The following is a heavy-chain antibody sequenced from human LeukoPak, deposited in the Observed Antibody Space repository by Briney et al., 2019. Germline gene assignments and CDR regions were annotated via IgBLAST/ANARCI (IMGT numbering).Heavy chain of an antibody. CDR1: GFTFSDHY. V-gene: IGHV3-72*01. CDR2: IRNKAQSYNT. D-gene: IGHD1-26*01. Sequence: GGSLRLSCAASGFTFSDHYMDWVRQAPGKGLEWVGRIRNKAQSYNTEYAASVKDRFTVSRDDSKNSLYLQIDSLKTEDTAVYYCARGGLLFSGNYGIDFWGQGTLLTVSS. CDR3: ARGGLLFSGNYGIDF. J-gene: IGHJ4*02.